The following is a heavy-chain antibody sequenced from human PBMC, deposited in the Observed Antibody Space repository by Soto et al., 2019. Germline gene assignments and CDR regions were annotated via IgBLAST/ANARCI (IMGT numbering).Heavy chain of an antibody. Sequence: QVQLQESGPGLVKPSGTPSLTCAVSSGSISSSNWWSWVRQPPGKGLEWIGEIYHSGSTNYNPSLKSRVTISVDKSKNQFSLKLSSVTAADTAVYYCAGVAGVVTAGGYFDYWGQGTLVTVSS. J-gene: IGHJ4*02. CDR2: IYHSGST. D-gene: IGHD6-13*01. CDR1: SGSISSSNW. V-gene: IGHV4-4*02. CDR3: AGVAGVVTAGGYFDY.